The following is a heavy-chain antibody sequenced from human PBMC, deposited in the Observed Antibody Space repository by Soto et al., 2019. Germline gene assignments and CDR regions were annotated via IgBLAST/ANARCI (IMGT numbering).Heavy chain of an antibody. CDR1: GFTFSSYG. Sequence: GSLRLSCAASGFTFSSYGMHWVRQAPGKGLEWVAVIWYDGSNKYYADSVKGRFTISRDNSKNTLYLQMNSLRAEDTAVYYCARDQGGGAAAGSLLDGGMDVWGQGTTVTV. CDR2: IWYDGSNK. J-gene: IGHJ6*02. D-gene: IGHD6-13*01. V-gene: IGHV3-33*01. CDR3: ARDQGGGAAAGSLLDGGMDV.